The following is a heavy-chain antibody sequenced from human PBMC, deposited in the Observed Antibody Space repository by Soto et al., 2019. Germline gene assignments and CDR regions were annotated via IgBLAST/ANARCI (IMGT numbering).Heavy chain of an antibody. CDR2: ISGSGGST. J-gene: IGHJ4*02. D-gene: IGHD6-19*01. Sequence: PGGSLRLSCAASGFTFSSYAMSWVRQAPGKGLEWVSAISGSGGSTYYADSVKGRFTISRDNSKNTLYLQMNSLRAEDTAVYYCALNGRWLVNYFDYWGQGTLVTVSS. CDR1: GFTFSSYA. CDR3: ALNGRWLVNYFDY. V-gene: IGHV3-23*01.